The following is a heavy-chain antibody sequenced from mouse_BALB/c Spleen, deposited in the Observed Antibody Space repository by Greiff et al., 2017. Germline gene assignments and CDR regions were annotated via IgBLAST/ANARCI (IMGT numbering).Heavy chain of an antibody. CDR3: AVYYGYPWFAY. CDR1: GYSITSGYY. J-gene: IGHJ3*01. Sequence: EVKLMESGPGLVKPSQSLSLTCSVTGYSITSGYYWNWIRQFPGNKLEWMGYISYDGSNNYNPSLKNRISITRDTSKNQFFLKLNSVTTEDTATYYCAVYYGYPWFAYWGQGTLVTVSA. CDR2: ISYDGSN. V-gene: IGHV3-6*02. D-gene: IGHD2-2*01.